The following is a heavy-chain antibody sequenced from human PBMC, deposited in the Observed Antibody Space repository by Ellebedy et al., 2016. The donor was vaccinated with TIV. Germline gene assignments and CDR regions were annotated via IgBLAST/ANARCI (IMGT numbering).Heavy chain of an antibody. D-gene: IGHD1-26*01. V-gene: IGHV4-39*07. CDR3: ARDGWELLQWIYFDY. CDR1: GGSINSGNYS. CDR2: LSYTGTT. Sequence: SETLSLTXTVSGGSINSGNYSWGWIRQPPGKGLEWIGSLSYTGTTYYKPSLKSRVIISVDTSKNQFSLRLSSVTAADTAVYYCARDGWELLQWIYFDYWGRGTLVTVSS. J-gene: IGHJ4*02.